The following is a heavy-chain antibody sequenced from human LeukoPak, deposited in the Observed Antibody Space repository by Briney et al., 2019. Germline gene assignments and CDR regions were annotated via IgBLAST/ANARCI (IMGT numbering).Heavy chain of an antibody. J-gene: IGHJ4*02. V-gene: IGHV4-34*01. Sequence: PSETLSLTCAVYGGSFSGYYWSWIRQPPGKGLEWIGEINHSGSTNYNPSLMSRVTISVDTSKNQFSLKLSSVTAADTAVYYCARGALAADYWGQGTLVTVSS. CDR2: INHSGST. D-gene: IGHD2-15*01. CDR1: GGSFSGYY. CDR3: ARGALAADY.